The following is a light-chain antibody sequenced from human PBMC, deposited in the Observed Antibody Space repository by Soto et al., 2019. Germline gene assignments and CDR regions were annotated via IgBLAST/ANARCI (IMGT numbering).Light chain of an antibody. V-gene: IGKV4-1*01. CDR2: WAS. Sequence: DLLMTQSLDSLAVSLGEMATIKWKSIHSGLSTSNNKNYLAWFQQKPGQPPKLVIYWASVRASGVPDRFSGSGSGTDFTLTISSLQAEDVAVYYCQQYHSDPITFGQGTRLEIK. CDR3: QQYHSDPIT. J-gene: IGKJ5*01. CDR1: HSGLSTSNNKNY.